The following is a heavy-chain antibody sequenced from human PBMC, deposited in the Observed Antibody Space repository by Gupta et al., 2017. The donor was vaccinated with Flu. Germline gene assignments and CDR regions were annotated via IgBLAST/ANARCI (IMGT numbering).Heavy chain of an antibody. Sequence: QVQLVQSGAEVKKPGASMKVSCKASGYTFNNYAFSWVRQAPGQGLEWLGWISTNNDRTYYAQKFKGRVTMTTDTATSTAYMELRSLRSDDTAVYYGARDLEGGTTQALLDYWGQGTLVTVSS. CDR1: GYTFNNYA. V-gene: IGHV1-18*01. CDR3: ARDLEGGTTQALLDY. J-gene: IGHJ4*02. D-gene: IGHD1-7*01. CDR2: ISTNNDRT.